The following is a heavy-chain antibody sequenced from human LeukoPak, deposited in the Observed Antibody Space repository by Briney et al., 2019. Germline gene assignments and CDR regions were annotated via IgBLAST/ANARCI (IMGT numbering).Heavy chain of an antibody. Sequence: GGSLRLSCAASGFTFSNAWMNWVRQAPGKGLEWVGRIKSKTDGGTTDYAAPVKGRFTISRDDSKNTLYLQMNSLKTEDTAVYYCTTAPITIFGVVIMDYWGQGTLVTVSS. J-gene: IGHJ4*02. CDR1: GFTFSNAW. D-gene: IGHD3-3*01. CDR3: TTAPITIFGVVIMDY. V-gene: IGHV3-15*07. CDR2: IKSKTDGGTT.